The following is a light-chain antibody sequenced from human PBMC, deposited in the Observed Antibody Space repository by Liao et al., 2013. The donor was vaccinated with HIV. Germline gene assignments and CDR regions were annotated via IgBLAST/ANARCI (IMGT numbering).Light chain of an antibody. CDR3: QLWDSSNDHPV. J-gene: IGLJ2*01. CDR2: YDS. Sequence: SYVLTQPPSVSVAPGKTARITCGGNNIGSESVHWYQQKPGQTPLLVIYYDSERPSGIPERISGSNSGNTATLTISRVEVGDEADYYCQLWDSSNDHPVFGGGTKLTVL. CDR1: NIGSES. V-gene: IGLV3-21*01.